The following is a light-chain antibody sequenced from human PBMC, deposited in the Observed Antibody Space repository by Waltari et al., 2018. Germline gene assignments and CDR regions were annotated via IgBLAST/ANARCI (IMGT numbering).Light chain of an antibody. J-gene: IGLJ3*02. CDR1: GSDVGSYSL. Sequence: QSALTQPASVSGFPGQSITISCSGTGSDVGSYSLVSWYPKQPGKAPKPIIYEGSERPSGVSSRFSGAKSGDTASLTISGLQPEDEADYYCCSYAGSNSWVFGGGTKLTVL. V-gene: IGLV2-23*01. CDR2: EGS. CDR3: CSYAGSNSWV.